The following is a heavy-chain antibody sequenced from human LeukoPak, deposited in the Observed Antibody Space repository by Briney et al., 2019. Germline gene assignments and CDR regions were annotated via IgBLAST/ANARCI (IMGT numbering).Heavy chain of an antibody. CDR1: GGSISNYY. CDR3: ASGYSYGNY. D-gene: IGHD5-18*01. J-gene: IGHJ4*02. Sequence: SETLSLTCTVSGGSISNYYWSWIRQPPGKGLEWIGFISSSGSTNYNPSLKSRVTISVDTSKNQFSLKLNSVTAADTAVYYCASGYSYGNYWGQGTLVTVSS. V-gene: IGHV4-59*01. CDR2: ISSSGST.